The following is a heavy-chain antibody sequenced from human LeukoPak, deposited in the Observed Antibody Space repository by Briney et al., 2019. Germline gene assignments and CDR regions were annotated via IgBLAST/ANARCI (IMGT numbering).Heavy chain of an antibody. CDR2: IKPNSGGT. Sequence: ASVKVSCKASEYTFTDYYIHWVRQAPGQGLEWMGWIKPNSGGTEYAQKYQGRVTMTTDTSISTAYMELSSLESDDTAVFYCARGSVVGATASLAYEIWGQGTIVTVSS. CDR1: EYTFTDYY. CDR3: ARGSVVGATASLAYEI. V-gene: IGHV1-2*02. D-gene: IGHD2-15*01. J-gene: IGHJ3*02.